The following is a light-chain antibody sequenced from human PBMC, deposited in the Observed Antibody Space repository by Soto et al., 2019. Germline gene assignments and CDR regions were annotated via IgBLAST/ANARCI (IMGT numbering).Light chain of an antibody. CDR3: QDSHSSLTWT. J-gene: IGKJ1*01. CDR2: DTS. CDR1: QSVSSSY. V-gene: IGKV3-20*01. Sequence: EIVLTQSPGTLSLSPGERATLSCRASQSVSSSYLAWFQQRPGQAPRLLIYDTSRRATGIPDRFIGSGSGTDFTLTIIRLDPEDFAVYYCQDSHSSLTWTLGQGTKVEFK.